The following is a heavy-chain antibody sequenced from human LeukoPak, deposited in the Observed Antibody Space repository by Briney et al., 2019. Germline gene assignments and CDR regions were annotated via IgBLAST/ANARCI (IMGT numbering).Heavy chain of an antibody. CDR2: IKGDGSQV. J-gene: IGHJ4*02. D-gene: IGHD1-26*01. CDR1: GFTFSSDW. CDR3: AREGPPYSADY. V-gene: IGHV3-7*01. Sequence: PGRSLRLSCAASGFTFSSDWMRWVRQTPAKGLELVANIKGDGSQVNYLDSVKGRVTISRDNARNSLSLQMNSLTADDTGVYYCAREGPPYSADYWGQGTLVTVSS.